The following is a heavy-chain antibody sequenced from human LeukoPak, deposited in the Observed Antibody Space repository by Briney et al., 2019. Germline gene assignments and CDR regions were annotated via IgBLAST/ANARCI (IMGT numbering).Heavy chain of an antibody. CDR1: GFTFDDYA. Sequence: GGSLRLSCAASGFTFDDYAMHWVRQAPGKGLEWVSGISWNSGSIGYADSVKGRFTISRDNAKNSLYLQMNSLRAEDTALYYCAKAYCSGGSCYAFYYYGMDVWGQGTTVTVSS. D-gene: IGHD2-15*01. CDR3: AKAYCSGGSCYAFYYYGMDV. CDR2: ISWNSGSI. V-gene: IGHV3-9*01. J-gene: IGHJ6*02.